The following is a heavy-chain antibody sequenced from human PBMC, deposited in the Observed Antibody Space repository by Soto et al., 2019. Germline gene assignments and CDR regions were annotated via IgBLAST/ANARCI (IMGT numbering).Heavy chain of an antibody. CDR3: ASKGPDIVVVVAAMDYFDY. D-gene: IGHD2-15*01. Sequence: QVQLVQSGAEVKKPGASVKVSCKASGYTFTGYYMHWVRQAPGQGLEWMGWINPNSGGTNYAQKFQGRVTMTRDTSISTACMELSRLRSDDTAVYYCASKGPDIVVVVAAMDYFDYWCQGTLVTVSS. CDR1: GYTFTGYY. CDR2: INPNSGGT. J-gene: IGHJ4*02. V-gene: IGHV1-2*02.